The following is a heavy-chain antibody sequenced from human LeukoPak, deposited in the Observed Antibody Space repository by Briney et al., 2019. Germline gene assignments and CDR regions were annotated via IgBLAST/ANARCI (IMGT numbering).Heavy chain of an antibody. CDR3: AKYHREGSWYYFDY. Sequence: GGSLRLSCAASGFTFSSYGMHWVRQAPGKGLEWVAFIRYDGSNKYYADSVKGRFAISRDNSNNTLYLQMNSLRAEGTAVYYCAKYHREGSWYYFDYWGQGTLVTVSS. CDR2: IRYDGSNK. D-gene: IGHD6-13*01. J-gene: IGHJ4*02. CDR1: GFTFSSYG. V-gene: IGHV3-30*02.